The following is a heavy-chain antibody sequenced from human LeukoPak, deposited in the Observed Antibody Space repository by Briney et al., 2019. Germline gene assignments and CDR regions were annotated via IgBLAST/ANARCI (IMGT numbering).Heavy chain of an antibody. CDR3: ARPRIVGSIYDAFDV. V-gene: IGHV5-51*01. CDR2: IYPDDSNT. D-gene: IGHD3-22*01. J-gene: IGHJ3*01. Sequence: GESLKISCEGSGYSFTSYWIGWVRQMPGEGLEWMGFIYPDDSNTKYSPSFQGQVTISADKSINTAYLQWSSLKASDTAMYYCARPRIVGSIYDAFDVWGQGTMVTVS. CDR1: GYSFTSYW.